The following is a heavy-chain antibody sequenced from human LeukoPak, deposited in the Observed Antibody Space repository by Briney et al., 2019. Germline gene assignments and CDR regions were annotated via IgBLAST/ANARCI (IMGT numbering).Heavy chain of an antibody. CDR2: INPNSGGT. CDR3: VRDGHRLYDYYYYYMDV. CDR1: GYTFTGYY. Sequence: ASVKVSCKASGYTFTGYYMRWVRQAPGQGLEWMGWINPNSGGTNYAQKFQGRVTMTRDTSISTAYMELRSLRSDDTAVYFCVRDGHRLYDYYYYYMDVWGKGTTVTVSS. V-gene: IGHV1-2*02. J-gene: IGHJ6*03. D-gene: IGHD2-2*02.